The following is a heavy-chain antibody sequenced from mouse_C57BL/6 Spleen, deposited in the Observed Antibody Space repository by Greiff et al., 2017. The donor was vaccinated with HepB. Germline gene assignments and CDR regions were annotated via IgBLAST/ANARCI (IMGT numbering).Heavy chain of an antibody. V-gene: IGHV1-69*01. J-gene: IGHJ1*03. Sequence: QVQLQQSGAELVMPGASVKLSCKASGYTFTSYWMHWVKQRPGQGLEWIGEIDPSDSYTNYNQKFKGKSTLTVDKSSSTAYMQLSSLTSEDSAVYYCARSFDVWGTGTTVTVSS. CDR1: GYTFTSYW. CDR3: ARSFDV. CDR2: IDPSDSYT.